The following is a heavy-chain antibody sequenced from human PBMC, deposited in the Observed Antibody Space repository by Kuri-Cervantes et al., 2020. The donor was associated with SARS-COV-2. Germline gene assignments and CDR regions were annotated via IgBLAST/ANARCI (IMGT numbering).Heavy chain of an antibody. CDR3: ARGFRRGVSDY. J-gene: IGHJ4*02. CDR2: ISAYNGYT. V-gene: IGHV1-18*01. D-gene: IGHD3-10*01. CDR1: GYTFTNYG. Sequence: ASVKVSCKASGYTFTNYGITWVRQAPGQGLEWMGWISAYNGYTIYAQKLQGRVTMTTDTSTTTAYMELRSLRSDDTAVYYCARGFRRGVSDYWGQGTLVTVSS.